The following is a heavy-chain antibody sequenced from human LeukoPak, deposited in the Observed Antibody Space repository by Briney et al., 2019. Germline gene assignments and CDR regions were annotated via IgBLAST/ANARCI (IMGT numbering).Heavy chain of an antibody. CDR2: IYYSGST. V-gene: IGHV4-59*01. CDR3: AREEALGSGGFDY. Sequence: SETLSLTCTVSGGSIINYYWTWIRQPPGKGLEWIGQIYYSGSTSYNPSLKSRVTISVDTSKNQFSLKLSSVTAADTAVYYCAREEALGSGGFDYWGQGTLVTVSS. J-gene: IGHJ4*02. D-gene: IGHD1-26*01. CDR1: GGSIINYY.